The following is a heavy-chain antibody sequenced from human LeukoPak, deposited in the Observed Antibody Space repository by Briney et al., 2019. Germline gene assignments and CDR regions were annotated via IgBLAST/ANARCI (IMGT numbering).Heavy chain of an antibody. CDR2: IYYSGST. Sequence: SETLSLTCTVSGGSISSSSYYWGWIRQPPGKGLEWIGSIYYSGSTYYNPSLKSRVTISVDTSKNQFSLKLSSVTAADTAVYYCARDEYCGGDCRGYFQHWGQGTLVTVSS. D-gene: IGHD2-21*02. CDR1: GGSISSSSYY. V-gene: IGHV4-39*07. J-gene: IGHJ1*01. CDR3: ARDEYCGGDCRGYFQH.